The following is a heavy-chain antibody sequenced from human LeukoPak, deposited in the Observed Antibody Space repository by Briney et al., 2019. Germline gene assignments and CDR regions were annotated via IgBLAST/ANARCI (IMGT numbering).Heavy chain of an antibody. V-gene: IGHV7-4-1*02. Sequence: VASVKVSCKASGYTFTNYPMNWVRQAPGQGLEWMGWIDTNTGNPTYAQGFTGRFVFSLDTPVTTAYLQINSLKGEDTAMNYCARDSYCSGGTCYSRVGYWGQGTLVIVSS. J-gene: IGHJ4*02. CDR1: GYTFTNYP. CDR3: ARDSYCSGGTCYSRVGY. D-gene: IGHD2-15*01. CDR2: IDTNTGNP.